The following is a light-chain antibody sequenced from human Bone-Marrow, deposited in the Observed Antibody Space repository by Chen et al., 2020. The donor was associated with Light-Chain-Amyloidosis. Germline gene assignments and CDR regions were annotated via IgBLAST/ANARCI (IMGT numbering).Light chain of an antibody. V-gene: IGKV1-33*01. CDR2: DAS. Sequence: DVQMTQSPSSLSASVGDRVTITCRASKDVRDYSNWYQQKPGKAPKLLIYDASKLRAGVPSRFNGRGSGRDFTVTIRSLQPEDIATGNCQQYESLPLTLGGGTKVEI. J-gene: IGKJ4*01. CDR3: QQYESLPLT. CDR1: KDVRDY.